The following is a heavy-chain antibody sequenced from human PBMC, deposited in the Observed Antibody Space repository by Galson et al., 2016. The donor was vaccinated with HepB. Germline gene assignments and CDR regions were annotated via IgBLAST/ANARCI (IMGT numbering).Heavy chain of an antibody. J-gene: IGHJ4*02. V-gene: IGHV3-9*01. Sequence: SLRLSCAASGFTFNDYAMHWVRQAPGKGLEWVSGINWNTGTIGYADSVKGRVPTSRDNAKNSLDLQMNSLRTEDTALYFCAKATITIFGVVIGGNNYFDYWGQGTLVTVSS. CDR3: AKATITIFGVVIGGNNYFDY. D-gene: IGHD3-3*01. CDR1: GFTFNDYA. CDR2: INWNTGTI.